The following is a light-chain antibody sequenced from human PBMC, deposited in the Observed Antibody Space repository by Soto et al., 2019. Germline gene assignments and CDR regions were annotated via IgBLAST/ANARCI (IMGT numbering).Light chain of an antibody. Sequence: QSVLTQPPSASGTPGQRVTVSCSGSSSDIGSKTVSWYQQLPGTAPKLIIYSSNQRPSGVPDRFSGSKSGTSASLAISGLQPEDEADYYCAAWDDSLNGYVLGTGTKVTVL. V-gene: IGLV1-44*01. CDR1: SSDIGSKT. CDR3: AAWDDSLNGYV. CDR2: SSN. J-gene: IGLJ1*01.